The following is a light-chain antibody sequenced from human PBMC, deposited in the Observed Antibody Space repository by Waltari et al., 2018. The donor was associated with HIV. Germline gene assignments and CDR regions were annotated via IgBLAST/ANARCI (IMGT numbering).Light chain of an antibody. CDR1: QSVSSSY. CDR2: GAS. V-gene: IGKV3-20*01. Sequence: VLTPSPGTLSLSPGERATRSCRASQSVSSSYLAWYQQRPGQAPRLLIYGASSRAAGIPDGFTGSGSGTDFTLTISRLEPEDFAVYYCQHFDTSLPKYTFGQGTKLEIK. CDR3: QHFDTSLPKYT. J-gene: IGKJ2*01.